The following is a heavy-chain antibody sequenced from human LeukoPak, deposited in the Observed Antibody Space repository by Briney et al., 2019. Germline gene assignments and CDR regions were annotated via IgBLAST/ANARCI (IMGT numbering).Heavy chain of an antibody. CDR3: ARGLRIAVASDY. CDR1: GYSINSGYY. CDR2: IYHSGST. Sequence: SETLSLTCTVSGYSINSGYYWGWIRQPPGKGLEWIGSIYHSGSTYYNPSLKSRVTVSVDTSKNQFSLNLSSVTAADTAVYYCARGLRIAVASDYWGQGTLVTVSS. D-gene: IGHD6-19*01. J-gene: IGHJ4*02. V-gene: IGHV4-38-2*02.